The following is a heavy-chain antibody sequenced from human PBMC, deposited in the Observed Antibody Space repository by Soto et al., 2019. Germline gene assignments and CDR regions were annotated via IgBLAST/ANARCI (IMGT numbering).Heavy chain of an antibody. J-gene: IGHJ4*02. CDR3: AKDLGYCSSTSCYWDY. CDR1: GFTFSSYA. Sequence: TGGSLRLSCAASGFTFSSYAMSWVRQAPGKGLEWVSAISGSGGSTYYADSVKGRFTISRDNSKNTLYLQMNSLRAEDTAVYYCAKDLGYCSSTSCYWDYWGQGTLVTVSS. CDR2: ISGSGGST. V-gene: IGHV3-23*01. D-gene: IGHD2-2*01.